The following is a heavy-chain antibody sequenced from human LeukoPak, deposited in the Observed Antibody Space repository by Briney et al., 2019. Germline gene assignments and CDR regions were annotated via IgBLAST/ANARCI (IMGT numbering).Heavy chain of an antibody. V-gene: IGHV3-21*01. D-gene: IGHD6-19*01. J-gene: IGHJ3*02. CDR1: GFTFSSYS. CDR2: ISSSSSYI. Sequence: GGSLRLSCAAPGFTFSSYSMNWVRQAPGKGLEWVSSISSSSSYIYYADSVKGRFTISRDNAKNSLYLQMNSLRAEDTAVYYCAGSDSGWYAFDIWGQGTMVTVSS. CDR3: AGSDSGWYAFDI.